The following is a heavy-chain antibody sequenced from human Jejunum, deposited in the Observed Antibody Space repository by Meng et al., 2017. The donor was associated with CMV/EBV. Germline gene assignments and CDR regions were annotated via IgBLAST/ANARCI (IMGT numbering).Heavy chain of an antibody. Sequence: TTYDITWVRQATGQGLEWMGWMKPDSGDTGYAQKFQGRVTITRNTSISTAYMEVSSLRSDDTAVYYCARGRRTIFGMVITYYFDSWGQGTLVTVSS. CDR1: TTYD. J-gene: IGHJ4*02. D-gene: IGHD3-3*01. CDR2: MKPDSGDT. CDR3: ARGRRTIFGMVITYYFDS. V-gene: IGHV1-8*02.